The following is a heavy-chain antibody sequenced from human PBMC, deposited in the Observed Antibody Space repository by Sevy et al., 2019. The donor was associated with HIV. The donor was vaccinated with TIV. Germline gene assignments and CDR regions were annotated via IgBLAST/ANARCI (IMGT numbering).Heavy chain of an antibody. J-gene: IGHJ4*02. CDR2: MYTSGST. Sequence: SETLSLTCTVSGGSVSRYYWSWIRQPAGKGLEWIGRMYTSGSTNYNPSLKSRVTMSLDTSKNQFSLRLRSVTAADTAVYYCAGGHPYDNSGHYYWGQGTLVTVSS. V-gene: IGHV4-4*07. D-gene: IGHD3-22*01. CDR1: GGSVSRYY. CDR3: AGGHPYDNSGHYY.